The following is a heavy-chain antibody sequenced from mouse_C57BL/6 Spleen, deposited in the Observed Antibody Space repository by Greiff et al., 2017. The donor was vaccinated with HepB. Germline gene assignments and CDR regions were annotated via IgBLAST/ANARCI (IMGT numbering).Heavy chain of an antibody. CDR2: INPNNGGT. J-gene: IGHJ2*01. D-gene: IGHD1-1*01. V-gene: IGHV1-26*01. Sequence: EVQLQQSGPELVKPGASVKISCKASGYTFTDYYMNWVKQSHGKSLEWIGDINPNNGGTSYNQKFKGKATLTVDKSSSTAYMELRSLTSEDSAVYYCAALTTDFDYWGQGTTLTVSS. CDR3: AALTTDFDY. CDR1: GYTFTDYY.